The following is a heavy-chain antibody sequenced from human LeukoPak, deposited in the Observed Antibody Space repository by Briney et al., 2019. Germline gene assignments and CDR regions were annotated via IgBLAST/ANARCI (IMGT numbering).Heavy chain of an antibody. Sequence: GGSLRLSCGASGFTFSSYAMHWVRQAPGKGLEWVAVISYDGSNKYYADSVKGRFTISRDNSKNTLYLQMNSLRAEDTAVYYCAREAYWGQGTLVTVSS. V-gene: IGHV3-30-3*01. CDR3: AREAY. J-gene: IGHJ4*02. CDR2: ISYDGSNK. CDR1: GFTFSSYA.